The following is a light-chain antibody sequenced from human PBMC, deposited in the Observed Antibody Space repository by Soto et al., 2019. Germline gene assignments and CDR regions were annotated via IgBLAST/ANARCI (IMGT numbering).Light chain of an antibody. V-gene: IGLV2-23*02. Sequence: QSGLTQPASVSGSPGQSITISCTGTSSDVGSYNLVSWYQQHPGTAPKLMAYEVSKRPSGVSNRFSASKSGNTASLTISGLQAVDEADYYCCSYAVSSTFVFGGGTKLTVL. J-gene: IGLJ3*02. CDR3: CSYAVSSTFV. CDR1: SSDVGSYNL. CDR2: EVS.